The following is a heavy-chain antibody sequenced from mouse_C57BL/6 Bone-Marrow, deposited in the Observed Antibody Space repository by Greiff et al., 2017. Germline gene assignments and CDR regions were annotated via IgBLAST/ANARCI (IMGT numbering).Heavy chain of an antibody. J-gene: IGHJ4*01. CDR2: IYPGSGNT. V-gene: IGHV1-76*01. CDR1: GYTFTDYY. Sequence: QVQLKESGAELVRPGASVKLSCKASGYTFTDYYINWVKQRPGQGLEWIARIYPGSGNTYYNEKFKGKATLTAEKSSSTAYMQLSSLTSEDSAVYFCARKGAMDYWGQGNSVTVSS. CDR3: ARKGAMDY.